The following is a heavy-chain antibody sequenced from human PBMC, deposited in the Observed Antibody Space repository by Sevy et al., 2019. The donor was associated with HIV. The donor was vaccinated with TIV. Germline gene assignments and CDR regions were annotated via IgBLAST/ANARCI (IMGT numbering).Heavy chain of an antibody. D-gene: IGHD3-22*01. CDR2: MYRSGSS. J-gene: IGHJ4*02. CDR3: ARYYYESSGALWPDY. Sequence: SETLSLTYSVSGYSISSGYYWGWMRQPPGKGLEWIGTMYRSGSSYHNPSLKSRVTISSDTSKNQFSLKLSSMTAADTAVYYCARYYYESSGALWPDYWGQGTLVTVSS. CDR1: GYSISSGYY. V-gene: IGHV4-38-2*02.